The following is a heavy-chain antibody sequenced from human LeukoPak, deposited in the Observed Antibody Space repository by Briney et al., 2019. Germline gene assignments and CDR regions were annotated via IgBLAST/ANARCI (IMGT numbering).Heavy chain of an antibody. CDR1: GFTFSDYW. Sequence: GGSLRLSCVASGFTFSDYWMHWVRQAPGKGPVWVSRINSDGTTTTYADSVKGRFTISRDNAKNTLYVQMSSLRAEDTAVYYCARDWARRYFDLWGRGTLVTVSS. D-gene: IGHD1-14*01. J-gene: IGHJ2*01. CDR3: ARDWARRYFDL. CDR2: INSDGTTT. V-gene: IGHV3-74*01.